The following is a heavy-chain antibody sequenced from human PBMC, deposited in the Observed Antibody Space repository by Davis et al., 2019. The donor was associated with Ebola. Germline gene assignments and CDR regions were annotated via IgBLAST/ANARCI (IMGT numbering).Heavy chain of an antibody. CDR2: INHSGST. V-gene: IGHV4-34*01. CDR3: ARVPGGYSYGFSGYYYYGMDV. Sequence: MPSETLSLTCAVYGGSFSDYFWSWIRQPPGKGLEWIGEINHSGSTNYNPSLKSRVTISVDTSKNQFSLKLSSVTAADTAVYYCARVPGGYSYGFSGYYYYGMDVWGQGTTVTVSS. J-gene: IGHJ6*02. D-gene: IGHD5-18*01. CDR1: GGSFSDYF.